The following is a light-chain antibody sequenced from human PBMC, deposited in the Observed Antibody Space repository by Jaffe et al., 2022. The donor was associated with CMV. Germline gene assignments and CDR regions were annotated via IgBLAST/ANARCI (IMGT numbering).Light chain of an antibody. J-gene: IGKJ1*01. CDR1: QSISNW. CDR2: KAS. V-gene: IGKV1-5*03. CDR3: QQYNTYRT. Sequence: DIQMTQSPSTLSASVGDRVTITCRASQSISNWLAWYQQKPGEAPKLLIYKASSLANGVPSRFSGSGSGTDFTLTISNLQPDDFATYYCQQYNTYRTFGQGTNVEIK.